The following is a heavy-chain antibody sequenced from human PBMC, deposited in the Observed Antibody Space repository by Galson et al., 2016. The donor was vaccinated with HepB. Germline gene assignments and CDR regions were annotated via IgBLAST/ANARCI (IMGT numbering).Heavy chain of an antibody. J-gene: IGHJ5*02. CDR2: IYYSGST. CDR1: GGSISSSGYY. D-gene: IGHD3-16*01. CDR3: ARTARWEATGGGWFDP. V-gene: IGHV4-31*03. Sequence: TLSLTCTVSGGSISSSGYYWSWIRQHPGKGLEWIGYIYYSGSTYYNPSLKSRVIISVDTSKNQFSLQLSSVTAADTAVHYCARTARWEATGGGWFDPWGQGTLVTVSS.